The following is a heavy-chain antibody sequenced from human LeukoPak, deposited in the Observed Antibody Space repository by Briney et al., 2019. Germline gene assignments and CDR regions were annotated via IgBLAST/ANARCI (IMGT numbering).Heavy chain of an antibody. D-gene: IGHD6-19*01. CDR2: IQDSGAST. CDR3: ATAGRSGWYPGWPFDI. V-gene: IGHV3-23*01. J-gene: IGHJ3*02. Sequence: GGSLRLSCAASGFTFLTYSMSWVRQAPGKGLQWVAVIQDSGASTYYADSVKGRFTISRDNSMNTLYLQMNSLRAEDTAVYYCATAGRSGWYPGWPFDIWGQGTMVTVSS. CDR1: GFTFLTYS.